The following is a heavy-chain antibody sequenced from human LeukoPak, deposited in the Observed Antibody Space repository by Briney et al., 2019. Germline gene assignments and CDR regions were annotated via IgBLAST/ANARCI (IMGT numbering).Heavy chain of an antibody. J-gene: IGHJ4*02. V-gene: IGHV4-34*01. CDR2: TNHSGST. CDR3: ARLKWFGDLLWWGYYFDY. CDR1: GGSFSGYY. Sequence: SETLSLTCAVYGGSFSGYYWSCIRQPPGKGLEWIGETNHSGSTNYNPSLKSRVTISVDTSKNQFSLKLSSVTAADTAVYYCARLKWFGDLLWWGYYFDYWGQGTLVTVSS. D-gene: IGHD3-10*01.